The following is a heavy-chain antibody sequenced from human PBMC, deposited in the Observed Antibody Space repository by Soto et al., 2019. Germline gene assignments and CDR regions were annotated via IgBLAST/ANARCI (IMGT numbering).Heavy chain of an antibody. J-gene: IGHJ6*02. CDR3: AREITIFGVVKADYGMDV. Sequence: GGSLRLSCAASGFTFSSYWMSWVRQAPGKGLEWVANIKQDGSEKYYVDSVKGRFTISRDNAKNSLYLQMNSLRAEDTAVYYCAREITIFGVVKADYGMDVWGQGATVTVSS. CDR2: IKQDGSEK. D-gene: IGHD3-3*01. CDR1: GFTFSSYW. V-gene: IGHV3-7*03.